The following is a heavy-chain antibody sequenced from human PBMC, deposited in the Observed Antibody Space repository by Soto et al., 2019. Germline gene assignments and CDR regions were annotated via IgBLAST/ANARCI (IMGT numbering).Heavy chain of an antibody. CDR3: TRVVGSVAFDI. CDR2: IRSKAYGGTT. CDR1: GFTFGDYA. V-gene: IGHV3-49*05. D-gene: IGHD2-15*01. Sequence: KAGGSLRLSCTASGFTFGDYAMSWFRQAPGKGLEWVGFIRSKAYGGTTEYAASVKGRFTISRDDSKSIAYLQMNSLKTEDTAVYYCTRVVGSVAFDIWGQGTMVTVSS. J-gene: IGHJ3*02.